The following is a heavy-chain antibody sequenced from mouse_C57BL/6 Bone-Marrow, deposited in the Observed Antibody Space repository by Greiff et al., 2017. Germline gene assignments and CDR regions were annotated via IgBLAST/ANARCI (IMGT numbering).Heavy chain of an antibody. J-gene: IGHJ2*01. CDR3: ARENYDYFDY. CDR2: IYPSDSET. CDR1: GYTFTSYW. V-gene: IGHV1-61*01. Sequence: QVQLQQPGAELVRPGSSVKLSCKAPGYTFTSYWMDWVKQRPGQGLEWIGNIYPSDSETHYNQKFKDKATLTVDKSSSTAYMQLSSLTSEDSAVYYCARENYDYFDYWGQGTTLTVSS. D-gene: IGHD1-1*01.